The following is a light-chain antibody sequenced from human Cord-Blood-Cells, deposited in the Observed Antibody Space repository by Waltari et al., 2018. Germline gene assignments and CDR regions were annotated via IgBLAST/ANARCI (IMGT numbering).Light chain of an antibody. CDR2: DAS. V-gene: IGKV3-11*01. CDR3: QQRSNWPPLT. J-gene: IGKJ4*01. Sequence: EIVLTQSPATLSLSPGERATLSCRASQSVSSYLAWYQQKPGQAPRLLIYDASNRATGIPARFSGSGSGTDFTLTISSLGPEDFAVYYWQQRSNWPPLTFGGGTKVVIK. CDR1: QSVSSY.